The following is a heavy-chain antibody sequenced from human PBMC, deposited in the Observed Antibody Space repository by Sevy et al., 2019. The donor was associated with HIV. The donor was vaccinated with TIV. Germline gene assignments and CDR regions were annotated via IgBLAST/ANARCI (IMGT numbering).Heavy chain of an antibody. CDR3: VAANTWQDY. J-gene: IGHJ4*02. Sequence: GGSLRLSCAASGFTFSSYWMHWVRQAPGKGRVWVSGVNSDGSSTNYADSVKGRFTMSRDSAKNTLYLQMNSLRAEDTGVYFCVAANTWQDYWGQGTLVTVSS. CDR1: GFTFSSYW. CDR2: VNSDGSST. V-gene: IGHV3-74*01.